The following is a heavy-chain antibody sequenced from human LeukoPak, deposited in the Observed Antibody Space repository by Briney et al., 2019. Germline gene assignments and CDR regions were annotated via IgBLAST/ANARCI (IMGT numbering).Heavy chain of an antibody. D-gene: IGHD3-9*01. CDR3: ARVLGANYDILTGYYKEEGWAFDI. J-gene: IGHJ3*02. CDR1: GGTFSSYA. CDR2: IIPVFGTA. Sequence: ASVKVSCKASGGTFSSYAISWVRQARGQGLEWMGGIIPVFGTANYAQKFQGRVTITADESTSTAYMELSSLRSEDTAVYYCARVLGANYDILTGYYKEEGWAFDIWGQGAMVTVSS. V-gene: IGHV1-69*13.